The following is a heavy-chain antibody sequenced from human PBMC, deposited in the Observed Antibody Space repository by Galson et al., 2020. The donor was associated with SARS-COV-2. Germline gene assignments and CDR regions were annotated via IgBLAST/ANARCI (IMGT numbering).Heavy chain of an antibody. Sequence: GGSLRLSCAASGFTFSSYAMHWVRQAPGKGLEWVAVISYDGSNKYYADSVKGRFTISRDNSKNTLYLQMNSLRAEDTAVYYCARDVWLWFDVGFDYWGQGTLVTVSS. CDR1: GFTFSSYA. CDR3: ARDVWLWFDVGFDY. CDR2: ISYDGSNK. V-gene: IGHV3-30*04. D-gene: IGHD5-18*01. J-gene: IGHJ4*02.